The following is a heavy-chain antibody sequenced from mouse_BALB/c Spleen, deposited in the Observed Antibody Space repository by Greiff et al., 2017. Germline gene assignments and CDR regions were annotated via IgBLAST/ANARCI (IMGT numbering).Heavy chain of an antibody. D-gene: IGHD2-1*01. V-gene: IGHV5-12-2*01. CDR3: ARLYYGKGLYYFDY. CDR2: ISNGGGST. J-gene: IGHJ2*01. CDR1: GFTFSSYT. Sequence: EVMLVESGGGLVQPGGSLKLSCAASGFTFSSYTMSWVRQTPEKRLEWVAYISNGGGSTYYPDTVKGRFTISRDNAKNTLYLQMSSLKSEDTAMYYCARLYYGKGLYYFDYWGQGTTLTVSS.